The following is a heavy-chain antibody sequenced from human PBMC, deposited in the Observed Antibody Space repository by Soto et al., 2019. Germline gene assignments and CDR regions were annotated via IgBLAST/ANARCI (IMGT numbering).Heavy chain of an antibody. J-gene: IGHJ6*03. CDR3: GNDTTVGGIITTYYYYMDV. Sequence: EVQLVESGGGLVKPGGSLRLSCAASGFTFSSYSMNWVRQAPGKGLEWVSSISSSSSYIYYADSVKGRFTISRDNAKNTLLLLKINRRGDENTVFYCAGNDTTVGGIITTYYYYMDVWGKGTTVTVSS. CDR1: GFTFSSYS. V-gene: IGHV3-21*01. D-gene: IGHD3-16*02. CDR2: ISSSSSYI.